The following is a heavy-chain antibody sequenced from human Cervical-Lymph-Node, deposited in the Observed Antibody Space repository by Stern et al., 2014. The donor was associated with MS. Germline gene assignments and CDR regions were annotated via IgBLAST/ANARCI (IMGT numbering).Heavy chain of an antibody. V-gene: IGHV4-39*01. CDR1: GGSISSSSYY. J-gene: IGHJ4*02. CDR3: ARHKGSGLRNFDY. D-gene: IGHD6-19*01. CDR2: IYYSGST. Sequence: VQLLESGPGLVKPSETLSLTCTVSGGSISSSSYYWGWIRQPPGKGLEWIGSIYYSGSTYYKPSLKSRVTISLDTSKTQLCLQLTALPAADTAVYYCARHKGSGLRNFDYWGQGTLVTVSS.